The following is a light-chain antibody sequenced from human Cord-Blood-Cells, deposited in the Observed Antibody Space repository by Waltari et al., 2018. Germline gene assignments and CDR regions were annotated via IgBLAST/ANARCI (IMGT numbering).Light chain of an antibody. CDR1: SSDVGSYNL. CDR2: EGS. J-gene: IGLJ3*02. V-gene: IGLV2-23*01. CDR3: CSYAGSSTLV. Sequence: QSALTPPPSVSGSPGQSITISCTGTSSDVGSYNLVSWYQQHPGKAPKLMIYEGSKRPSGVSNRFSGSKSGNTASLTISGLQAEDEADYYCCSYAGSSTLVFGGGTKLTVL.